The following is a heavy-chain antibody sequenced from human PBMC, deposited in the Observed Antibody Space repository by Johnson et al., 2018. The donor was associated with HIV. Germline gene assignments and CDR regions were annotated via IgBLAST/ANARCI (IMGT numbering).Heavy chain of an antibody. CDR3: ARDWTSSLLTSMASYAFDI. Sequence: QEKLVESGGGVVQPGRSLRLSCAASGFTFSSYAMHWVRQASGKGLELVSLLYSSGKTYYADSVTGRLPISRDNSKNTLYLQMNSLRAEDTAVYYCARDWTSSLLTSMASYAFDIWGQGTMVTVSS. J-gene: IGHJ3*02. D-gene: IGHD5-18*01. V-gene: IGHV3-NL1*01. CDR1: GFTFSSYA. CDR2: LYSSGKT.